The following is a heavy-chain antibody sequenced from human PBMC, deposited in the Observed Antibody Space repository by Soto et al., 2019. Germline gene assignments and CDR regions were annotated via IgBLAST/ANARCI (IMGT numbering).Heavy chain of an antibody. V-gene: IGHV3-33*01. CDR1: GFTFSSYG. D-gene: IGHD3-10*01. J-gene: IGHJ4*02. Sequence: QVQLVESGGGVVQPGRSLRLSCAASGFTFSSYGMHWVRQAPGKGLEWVAVIWYDGSNKYYADSVKGRFTISRDNSKNTLYLQMNSLRAEDTAVYYCARDLVRGVIYYWGQGTLVTVSS. CDR3: ARDLVRGVIYY. CDR2: IWYDGSNK.